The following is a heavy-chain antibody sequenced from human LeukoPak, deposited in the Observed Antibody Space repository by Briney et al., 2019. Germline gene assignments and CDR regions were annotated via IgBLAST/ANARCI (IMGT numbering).Heavy chain of an antibody. Sequence: ASVKVSCKASGYTFTGYYMHWVRQAPGQGLEWMGWINPNSGGTNYAQKFQGRVTMTRDTSISTAYMELSRLRSDDTAVYYCARGVRDIVLMVYAIGYYYYYMDVWGKGTTVTVSS. CDR1: GYTFTGYY. J-gene: IGHJ6*03. CDR2: INPNSGGT. D-gene: IGHD2-8*01. CDR3: ARGVRDIVLMVYAIGYYYYYMDV. V-gene: IGHV1-2*02.